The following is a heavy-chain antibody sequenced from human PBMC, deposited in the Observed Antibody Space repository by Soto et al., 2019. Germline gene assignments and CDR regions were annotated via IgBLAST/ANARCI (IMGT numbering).Heavy chain of an antibody. J-gene: IGHJ4*02. CDR2: ISHSGNT. V-gene: IGHV4-59*01. CDR3: AGLRGYAGSPIDY. CDR1: GGSIISGY. D-gene: IGHD2-15*01. Sequence: SETLSLTCTVSGGSIISGYWSWIRQPPGKGLEWIGYISHSGNTNYNPSVKSRVTLSVDTPKNQFSLRLSSVTTADTAVYYCAGLRGYAGSPIDYWGQGTLVTVSS.